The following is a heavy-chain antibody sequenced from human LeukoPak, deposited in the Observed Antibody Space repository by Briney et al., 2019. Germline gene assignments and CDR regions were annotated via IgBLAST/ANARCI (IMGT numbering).Heavy chain of an antibody. V-gene: IGHV1-24*01. CDR1: GYTLTELS. D-gene: IGHD1-26*01. J-gene: IGHJ4*02. CDR2: FDPEDGET. Sequence: ASVKVSCKVSGYTLTELSMHWVRQAPGKGLEWMGGFDPEDGETIYAQKFQGRVTMTEDTSTDTAYMELSSLRSEDTAVYYCATSTPVGAFFDYWGQGTLVTVSS. CDR3: ATSTPVGAFFDY.